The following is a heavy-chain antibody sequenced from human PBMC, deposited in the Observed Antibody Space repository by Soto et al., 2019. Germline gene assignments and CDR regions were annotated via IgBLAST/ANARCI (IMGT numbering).Heavy chain of an antibody. J-gene: IGHJ3*02. Sequence: EVQLVESGGGLVQPGGSLILSCAASGFTFSIYSMSWVRQAPGKGLEWVAYISGGGTNIINCAVSVKGRFLISRDDAKNSLYLQMNSLRDEDTAVYYCARDRYWEQWLGPHAAFHIWGQGTMVTVSS. CDR3: ARDRYWEQWLGPHAAFHI. CDR2: ISGGGTNII. D-gene: IGHD6-19*01. V-gene: IGHV3-48*02. CDR1: GFTFSIYS.